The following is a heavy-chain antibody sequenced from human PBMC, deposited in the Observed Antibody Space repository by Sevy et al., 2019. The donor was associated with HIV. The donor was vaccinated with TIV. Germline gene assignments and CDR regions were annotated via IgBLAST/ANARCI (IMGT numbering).Heavy chain of an antibody. J-gene: IGHJ5*02. CDR2: INPNSGGT. V-gene: IGHV1-2*02. CDR1: GYTFTGYY. Sequence: ASVKVSCKASGYTFTGYYVHWVRQAPGQGLEWMGWINPNSGGTNYAQKFQGRVTMTRYTSISTAYMELSRLRSDDTAVYYCARERVYCSGGSCKPGGWFDPWGQGTLVTVSS. D-gene: IGHD2-15*01. CDR3: ARERVYCSGGSCKPGGWFDP.